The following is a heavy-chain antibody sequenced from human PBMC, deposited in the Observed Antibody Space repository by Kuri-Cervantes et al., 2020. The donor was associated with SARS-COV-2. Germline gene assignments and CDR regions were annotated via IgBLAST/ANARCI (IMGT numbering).Heavy chain of an antibody. CDR1: GFTFSDYY. Sequence: LSLTCAASGFTFSDYYMSWIRQAPGKGLEWISYISSSGSTIYYADSVKGRFTISRDNAKNSLYLQMNSLRAEDTAVYYCARAGSSWLHMDVWGKGTTVTVSS. J-gene: IGHJ6*03. CDR3: ARAGSSWLHMDV. V-gene: IGHV3-11*01. D-gene: IGHD6-13*01. CDR2: ISSSGSTI.